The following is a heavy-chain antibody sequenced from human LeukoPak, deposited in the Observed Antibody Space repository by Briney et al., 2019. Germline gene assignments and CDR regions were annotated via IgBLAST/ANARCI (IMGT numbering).Heavy chain of an antibody. D-gene: IGHD3-3*01. CDR2: INHSGST. V-gene: IGHV4-38-2*02. Sequence: PSETLSLTCTVSGYSISSGYYWGWIRQPPGKGLEWIGEINHSGSTNYNPSLKSRVTISVDTSKNQFSMKLSSVTAADTAVYYCASGPRRAVGTLWNWGQGTLVTVSS. CDR3: ASGPRRAVGTLWN. J-gene: IGHJ4*02. CDR1: GYSISSGYY.